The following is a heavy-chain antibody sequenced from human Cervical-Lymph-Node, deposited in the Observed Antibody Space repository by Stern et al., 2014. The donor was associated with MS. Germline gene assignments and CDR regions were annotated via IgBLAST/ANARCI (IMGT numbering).Heavy chain of an antibody. Sequence: QVKLQESGPGLVKPSQTLSLTCTVSGGSISSEDNYWTWIRQHPEKGLEWIGYIHYAGTTYYDPSLKSRVTISLDRSKNQFSLKMKSVTAADTAVYFCAVTPGTNWFDPWGQGTLVTVSS. CDR1: GGSISSEDNY. D-gene: IGHD2-21*02. CDR3: AVTPGTNWFDP. CDR2: IHYAGTT. V-gene: IGHV4-30-4*01. J-gene: IGHJ5*02.